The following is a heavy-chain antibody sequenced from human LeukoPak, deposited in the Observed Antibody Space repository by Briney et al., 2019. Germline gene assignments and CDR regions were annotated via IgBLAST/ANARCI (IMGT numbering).Heavy chain of an antibody. CDR3: AREGGFYRPLDY. CDR2: VHLDGRT. Sequence: SGPTLAKPSETLSLTCGVSGGSVSSTNWWTWIRQPPGKGLEWIGEVHLDGRTNFNPSLKSRLTMSVDLSENHVSLKLTSVTAADTAVYYCAREGGFYRPLDYSGQGTLVTVSS. D-gene: IGHD6-25*01. V-gene: IGHV4-4*02. J-gene: IGHJ4*02. CDR1: GGSVSSTNW.